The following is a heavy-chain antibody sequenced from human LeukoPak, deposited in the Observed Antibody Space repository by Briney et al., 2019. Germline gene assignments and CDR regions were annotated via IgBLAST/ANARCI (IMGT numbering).Heavy chain of an antibody. J-gene: IGHJ4*02. CDR2: IYPGDSDT. V-gene: IGHV5-51*01. Sequence: GESLKISCKASGYSFATYWIGWVRQMPGKGLEWMGVIYPGDSDTIYSPSFQGQVTISADTSITTAYLQWGSLKASDTAMYYCARSSDYVFDHWGQGTLVTVSS. CDR3: ARSSDYVFDH. D-gene: IGHD4-17*01. CDR1: GYSFATYW.